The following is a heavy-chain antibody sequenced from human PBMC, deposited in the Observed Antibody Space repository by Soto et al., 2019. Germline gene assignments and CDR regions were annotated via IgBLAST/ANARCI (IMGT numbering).Heavy chain of an antibody. CDR3: ARETEQWLGTYYFDY. Sequence: QVQLVQSGAEVKKPGSSVKVSCKASGGTFSSYAISWVRQAPGQGLEWMGGIIPIFGTANYAQKFQDRVTITADESTSTAYMELSSLRSEDTAVYYCARETEQWLGTYYFDYWGQGTLVTVSS. D-gene: IGHD6-19*01. V-gene: IGHV1-69*01. J-gene: IGHJ4*02. CDR1: GGTFSSYA. CDR2: IIPIFGTA.